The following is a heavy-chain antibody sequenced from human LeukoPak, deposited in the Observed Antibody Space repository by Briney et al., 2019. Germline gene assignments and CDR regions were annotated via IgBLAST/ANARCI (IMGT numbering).Heavy chain of an antibody. D-gene: IGHD1-26*01. V-gene: IGHV1-8*01. CDR1: GYTFTSYD. CDR3: ARGGKVSGSYRYYYYYMDV. J-gene: IGHJ6*03. CDR2: MSPNSGNT. Sequence: ASVKVSCKASGYTFTSYDINWVRQATGQGLEWMGRMSPNSGNTGYAQKFQGRVTMTRNTSISTAYTELSSLRSEDTAVYYCARGGKVSGSYRYYYYYMDVWGKGTTVTVSS.